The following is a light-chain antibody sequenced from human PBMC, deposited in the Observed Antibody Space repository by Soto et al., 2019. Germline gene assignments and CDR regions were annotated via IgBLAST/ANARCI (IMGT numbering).Light chain of an antibody. Sequence: EIVLTQSPGTLSLSPGERATLSCRASQSISSSYLAWYQQKPGQAPRLLMYGASSRATGIPDRFSGSESGTDFTLTISRLEPEDVAVYYCQQYGSSPPFTFGPGTKVDIK. CDR1: QSISSSY. V-gene: IGKV3-20*01. CDR3: QQYGSSPPFT. J-gene: IGKJ3*01. CDR2: GAS.